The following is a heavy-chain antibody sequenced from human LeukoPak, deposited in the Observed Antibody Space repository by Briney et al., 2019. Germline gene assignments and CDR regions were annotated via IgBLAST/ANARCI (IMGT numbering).Heavy chain of an antibody. CDR1: GFTFRDYS. J-gene: IGHJ4*02. V-gene: IGHV3-21*01. D-gene: IGHD3-10*01. CDR2: ITSSSNHI. CDR3: ARDSGVYYGSGSFGH. Sequence: PGGSLRLSCAASGFTFRDYSINWVRQAPGKGLEWVSSITSSSNHIYYGDSVKGRFTISRDNAKNSLYLQMNSLRDEDTAVYYCARDSGVYYGSGSFGHWGQGTLVTVSS.